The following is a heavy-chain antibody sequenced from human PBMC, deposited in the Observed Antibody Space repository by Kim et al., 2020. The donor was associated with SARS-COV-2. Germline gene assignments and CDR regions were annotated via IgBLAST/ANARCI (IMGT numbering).Heavy chain of an antibody. CDR2: T. V-gene: IGHV3-11*06. J-gene: IGHJ4*02. CDR3: ARAGRGATIYDS. Sequence: TVYAASGQGRFTISRDNAKKSLYLQMNSLRAEDTAVYFCARAGRGATIYDSWGQGTLVTVSS. D-gene: IGHD5-12*01.